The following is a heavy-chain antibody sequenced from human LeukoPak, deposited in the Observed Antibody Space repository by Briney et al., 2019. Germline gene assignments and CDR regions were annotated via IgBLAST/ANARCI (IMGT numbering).Heavy chain of an antibody. D-gene: IGHD3-10*01. CDR2: ISSSSSTI. V-gene: IGHV3-48*01. CDR1: GFTFSSYS. CDR3: AKGLDIWFGEYHWFDP. J-gene: IGHJ5*02. Sequence: GVSLRLSCAASGFTFSSYSMNCVRRAPGKGLEWVSYISSSSSTIYYADSVKGRFTISRENDKNSLYLQMNSLRAEDTAVSYCAKGLDIWFGEYHWFDPWGQGTLVTVSS.